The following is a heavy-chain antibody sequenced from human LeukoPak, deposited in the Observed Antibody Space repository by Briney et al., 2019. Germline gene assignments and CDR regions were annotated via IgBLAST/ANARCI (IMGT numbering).Heavy chain of an antibody. CDR2: ISYDGSNK. V-gene: IGHV3-30*18. D-gene: IGHD4-11*01. Sequence: GGSLRLSCSASGFPFSIHRMHWVRQAPGKGLEGVAGISYDGSNKYYADSVKGRFIISRDNSKNTLYLQMNSLRAEDTAVYYCAKEGDYSNYYDYWGQGTLVTVSS. J-gene: IGHJ4*02. CDR3: AKEGDYSNYYDY. CDR1: GFPFSIHR.